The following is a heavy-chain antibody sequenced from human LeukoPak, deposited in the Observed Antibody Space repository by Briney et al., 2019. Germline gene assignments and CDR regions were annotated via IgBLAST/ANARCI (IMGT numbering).Heavy chain of an antibody. V-gene: IGHV5-51*01. CDR1: GYTFTTSW. D-gene: IGHD5-24*01. J-gene: IGHJ4*02. CDR3: AILNHPDGRVY. Sequence: GESPKISCQGFGYTFTTSWIGWVRQLPGKGLEWMAIIYAGNSDTKYSPSFQGQVSISTDRSISTAYLRWSSLQASDTAIYYCAILNHPDGRVYWGQGTLVTVPS. CDR2: IYAGNSDT.